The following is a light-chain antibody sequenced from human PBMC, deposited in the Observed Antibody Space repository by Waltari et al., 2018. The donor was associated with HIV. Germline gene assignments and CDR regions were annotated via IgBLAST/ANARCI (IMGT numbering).Light chain of an antibody. J-gene: IGLJ2*01. CDR3: QVWDGSSDVV. V-gene: IGLV3-21*02. CDR1: NIGSKS. CDR2: DDS. Sequence: SYVLTQPPSVSVAPGQTARFTCGGNNIGSKSVHWYQQKPGQAPLLVLFDDSDRPSGIPERFSGSNSGNTATLTISRVEAGDEADYYCQVWDGSSDVVFVGGTKLTVL.